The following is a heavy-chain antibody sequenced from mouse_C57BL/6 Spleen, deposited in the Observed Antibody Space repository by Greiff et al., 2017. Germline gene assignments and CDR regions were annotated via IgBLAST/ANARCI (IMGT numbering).Heavy chain of an antibody. D-gene: IGHD3-2*02. CDR3: ARAQAPSMDY. CDR1: GYTFTSYT. Sequence: QVHVKQSGAELARPGASVKMSCKASGYTFTSYTMHWVKQRPGQGLEWIGYINPSSGYTKYNQKFKDKATLTADKSSSTAYMQLSSLTSEDSAVYYCARAQAPSMDYWGQGTSVTVSS. J-gene: IGHJ4*01. V-gene: IGHV1-4*01. CDR2: INPSSGYT.